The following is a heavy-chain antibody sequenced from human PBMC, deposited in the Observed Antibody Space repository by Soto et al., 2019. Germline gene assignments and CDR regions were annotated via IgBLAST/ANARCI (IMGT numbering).Heavy chain of an antibody. J-gene: IGHJ4*02. CDR1: GFTFSSYA. V-gene: IGHV3-23*01. D-gene: IGHD2-21*02. CDR2: ISSSGGGT. Sequence: GGSLRLSCAASGFTFSSYAMSWVRQAPGKGLEWVSSISSSGGGTYSADSVKGRFTISRDNSKDTLFLQMNSLRAEDTAVYYCAKGLTLFDYWGQGTLVTVSS. CDR3: AKGLTLFDY.